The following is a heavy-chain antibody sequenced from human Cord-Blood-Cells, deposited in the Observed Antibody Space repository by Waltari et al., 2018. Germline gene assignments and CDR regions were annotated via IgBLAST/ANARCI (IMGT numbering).Heavy chain of an antibody. D-gene: IGHD6-6*01. CDR2: INHSGST. Sequence: QVQLQQWGAGLLKPSETLSLTCAVYGGSFSGYYWSWIRQPPGKGLEWIGEINHSGSTNDHPSLKSRGTISVDTSKNQFSLKLSSVTAADTAVYYCARGLSSSFAFDIWGQGTMVTVSS. V-gene: IGHV4-34*01. J-gene: IGHJ3*02. CDR1: GGSFSGYY. CDR3: ARGLSSSFAFDI.